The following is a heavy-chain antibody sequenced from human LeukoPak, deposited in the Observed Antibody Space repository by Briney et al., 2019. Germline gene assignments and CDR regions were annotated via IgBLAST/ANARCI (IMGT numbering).Heavy chain of an antibody. Sequence: SETLSLTCTVSGGSISSYYRSWIRQPPGKGLEWIGYIYYSGSTNYNPSLKSRVTISVDTSKNQVSMKLSSVTAADTAVYYCARGVHTWLDPWGQGTLVTVSS. V-gene: IGHV4-59*01. CDR2: IYYSGST. CDR3: ARGVHTWLDP. J-gene: IGHJ5*02. CDR1: GGSISSYY.